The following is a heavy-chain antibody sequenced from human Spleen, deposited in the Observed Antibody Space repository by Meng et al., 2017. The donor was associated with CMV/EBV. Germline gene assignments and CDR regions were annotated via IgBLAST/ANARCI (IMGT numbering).Heavy chain of an antibody. CDR2: IYYSGST. CDR1: GGSFSGYY. Sequence: YGGSFSGYYWSWIRQPPGKGLVWIGSIYYSGSTYYSPSLKSRVTISVDPSRNQFSLKLSSVTAEDTAMYYCARDYSGTEGDNWFDPWGQGTLVTVSS. V-gene: IGHV4-34*01. CDR3: ARDYSGTEGDNWFDP. D-gene: IGHD1-1*01. J-gene: IGHJ5*02.